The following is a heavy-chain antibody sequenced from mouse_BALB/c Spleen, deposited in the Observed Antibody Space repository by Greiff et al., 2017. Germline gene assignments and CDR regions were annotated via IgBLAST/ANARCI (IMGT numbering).Heavy chain of an antibody. CDR3: ARGGITTVVATEAMDY. CDR1: GYAFTNYL. CDR2: INPGSGGT. D-gene: IGHD1-1*01. Sequence: VKLQESGAELVRPGTSVKVSCKASGYAFTNYLIEWVKQRPGQGLEWIGVINPGSGGTNYNEKFKGKATLTADKSSSTAYMQLSSLTSDDSAVYFCARGGITTVVATEAMDYWGQGTSVTVSS. J-gene: IGHJ4*01. V-gene: IGHV1-54*01.